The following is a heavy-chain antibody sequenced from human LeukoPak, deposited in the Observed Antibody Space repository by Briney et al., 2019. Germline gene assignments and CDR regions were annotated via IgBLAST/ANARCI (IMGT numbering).Heavy chain of an antibody. CDR2: IKQDGSEK. J-gene: IGHJ4*02. Sequence: PGGSLRLSCAASGFTFSSYWMSWGRQAPGKGLGWVANIKQDGSEKYYVDSVKGRFTISRDNAKNSLYLQMNSLRAEDTAVYYCARATPKYCGGDCYGYWGQGTLVTVSS. D-gene: IGHD2-21*02. V-gene: IGHV3-7*01. CDR1: GFTFSSYW. CDR3: ARATPKYCGGDCYGY.